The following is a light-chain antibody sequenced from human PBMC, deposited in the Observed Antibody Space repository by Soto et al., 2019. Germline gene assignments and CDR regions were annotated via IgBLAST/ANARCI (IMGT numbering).Light chain of an antibody. V-gene: IGKV1-5*01. J-gene: IGKJ4*01. CDR3: QQYKSYSAHGFT. CDR2: DAS. Sequence: DIQMAQSPSALFASIGDRVSVTCRASQPIFTSLAWYQQKPGKAPKLLIYDASVLQTGVPSRFSGFSSGTDLTLTISGLQPDDFATYFCQQYKSYSAHGFTFGGGTKVGIK. CDR1: QPIFTS.